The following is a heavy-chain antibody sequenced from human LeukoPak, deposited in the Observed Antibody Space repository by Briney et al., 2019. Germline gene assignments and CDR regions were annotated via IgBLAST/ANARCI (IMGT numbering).Heavy chain of an antibody. J-gene: IGHJ4*02. V-gene: IGHV1-2*04. CDR1: GYTFIDYY. D-gene: IGHD2-21*01. CDR2: ISPSSGGT. Sequence: ASVKVSCKASGYTFIDYYIHWVRQAPGQGLEWMGWISPSSGGTNYAQKFQAWVTMTRDTSISTAYMELSRLRSDDTAVYYCARASWSTPMVVDYWGQGTLVTVSS. CDR3: ARASWSTPMVVDY.